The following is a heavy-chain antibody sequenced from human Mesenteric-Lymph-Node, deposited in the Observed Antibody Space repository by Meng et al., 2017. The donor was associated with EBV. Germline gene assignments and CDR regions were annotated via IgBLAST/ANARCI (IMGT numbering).Heavy chain of an antibody. J-gene: IGHJ4*02. Sequence: GRLGEAGGGVVQPGRSLRLSCAASGFTFNDYFMSWVRQAPGKGLEWIAYISSSGSSIFYADSVKGRFTISRDNAKTSLYLQMNSLRAEDTAVYYCAKPYDDSGYYYDFWGQGTLVTVSS. CDR3: AKPYDDSGYYYDF. CDR2: ISSSGSSI. V-gene: IGHV3-11*01. D-gene: IGHD3-22*01. CDR1: GFTFNDYF.